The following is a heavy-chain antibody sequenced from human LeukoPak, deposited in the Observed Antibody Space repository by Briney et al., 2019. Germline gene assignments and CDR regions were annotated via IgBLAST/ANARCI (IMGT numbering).Heavy chain of an antibody. Sequence: GKSLKISCKGSGYSFTNYWIGWVRQMPGKGLKWMGIIYPGDSDARYSPSFQGQVTFSADKSISTAYLQWSSLKASDTAMYYCARRRDLYSGSYYPFDYWGQGTLVTVSS. J-gene: IGHJ4*02. CDR1: GYSFTNYW. V-gene: IGHV5-51*01. CDR2: IYPGDSDA. D-gene: IGHD1-26*01. CDR3: ARRRDLYSGSYYPFDY.